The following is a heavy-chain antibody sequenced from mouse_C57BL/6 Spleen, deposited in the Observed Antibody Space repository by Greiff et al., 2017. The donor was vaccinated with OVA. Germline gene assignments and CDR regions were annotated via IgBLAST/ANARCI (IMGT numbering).Heavy chain of an antibody. V-gene: IGHV1-55*01. CDR3: ARSEYYGSKDY. D-gene: IGHD1-1*01. CDR2: IYPGSGST. J-gene: IGHJ2*01. CDR1: GYTFTSYR. Sequence: QVQLKQPGAELVKPGASVKMSCKASGYTFTSYRITWVKQRPGQGLEWIGDIYPGSGSTNYNEKFKSKATLTVDTSSSTAYMQLSSLTSEDSAVYYCARSEYYGSKDYWGQGTTLTVSS.